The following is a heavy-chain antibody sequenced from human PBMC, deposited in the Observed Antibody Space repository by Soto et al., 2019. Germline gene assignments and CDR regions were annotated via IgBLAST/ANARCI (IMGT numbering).Heavy chain of an antibody. CDR2: IVVGSGNT. CDR1: GFSFTSSA. J-gene: IGHJ3*02. V-gene: IGHV1-58*01. CDR3: AACYVWGSYRFYAFDI. D-gene: IGHD3-16*02. Sequence: GASVKVSCKASGFSFTSSAVQWVRQARGQRLEWIGWIVVGSGNTNYAQKFQERVTITRDMSTSTAYMELSSLRSEDTAVYYCAACYVWGSYRFYAFDIWGQGTMVTVSS.